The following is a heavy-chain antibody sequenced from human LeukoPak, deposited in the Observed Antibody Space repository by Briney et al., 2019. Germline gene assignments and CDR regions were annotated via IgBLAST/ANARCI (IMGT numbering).Heavy chain of an antibody. Sequence: HPGGSLRLSCAASGFTFSSYWMSWVRQAPGKGLEWVANIKQDGSEKYYVDSVKGRFTISRDNAKKSLYLQMNSLRAEDTAVYYCVRHPDYYDSSGFDYWGQGTLVTVSS. D-gene: IGHD3-22*01. CDR1: GFTFSSYW. V-gene: IGHV3-7*01. J-gene: IGHJ4*02. CDR2: IKQDGSEK. CDR3: VRHPDYYDSSGFDY.